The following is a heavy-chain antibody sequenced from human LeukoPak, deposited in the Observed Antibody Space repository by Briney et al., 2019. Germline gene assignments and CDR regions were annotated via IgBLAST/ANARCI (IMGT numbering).Heavy chain of an antibody. D-gene: IGHD5-18*01. Sequence: PSETLSLTCTVSGGSISSYYWSWIRQPPGKGLEWIGYIYYSGSTNYNPSLKSRVTISVDTSKNQFSLKLSSVTAADTAVYYCARGVDTAMVKWDYFDYWGQGTLVTVSS. CDR1: GGSISSYY. J-gene: IGHJ4*02. CDR3: ARGVDTAMVKWDYFDY. CDR2: IYYSGST. V-gene: IGHV4-59*12.